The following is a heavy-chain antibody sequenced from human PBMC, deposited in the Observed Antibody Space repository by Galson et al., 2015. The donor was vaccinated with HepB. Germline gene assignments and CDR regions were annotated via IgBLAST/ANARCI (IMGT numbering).Heavy chain of an antibody. J-gene: IGHJ4*02. CDR1: GFTFSRYT. CDR2: ISFDGVNK. Sequence: SLRLSCAASGFTFSRYTLYWVRQAPGKGLEWVAYISFDGVNKYYADSVKGRFTIYRDNSKNTLSLQMNSLRIEDTAVYYCAREDGYSHFFDYWGQGTLVTVSS. D-gene: IGHD5-18*01. CDR3: AREDGYSHFFDY. V-gene: IGHV3-30-3*01.